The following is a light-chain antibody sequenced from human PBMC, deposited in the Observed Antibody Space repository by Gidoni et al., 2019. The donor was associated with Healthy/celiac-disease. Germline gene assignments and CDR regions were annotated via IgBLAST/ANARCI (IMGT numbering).Light chain of an antibody. CDR1: SSNIGSNT. CDR2: SNN. Sequence: QSVLPQPPPASGTPGQTVTISCSGSSSNIGSNTVNWYQQLPGTAPKLLIYSNNQRPSGVPDRFSGSKSGTSASLAISGLQSEDEADYYCAAWDDSLNGRWVFGGGTKLTVL. V-gene: IGLV1-44*01. CDR3: AAWDDSLNGRWV. J-gene: IGLJ3*02.